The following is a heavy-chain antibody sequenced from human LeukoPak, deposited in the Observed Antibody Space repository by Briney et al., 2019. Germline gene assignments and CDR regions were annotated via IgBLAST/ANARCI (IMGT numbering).Heavy chain of an antibody. Sequence: PSETLSLTCTVSGGSISSNTYYWGWIRQAPGKGLEWIGTIYYSDSTNYNPSLKSRVTISVDMSKNQLSLNLNSVTAADTAVYYCLRQTNRGAGNFDSWGQGTLVTVSS. D-gene: IGHD1-1*01. V-gene: IGHV4-39*01. J-gene: IGHJ4*02. CDR1: GGSISSNTYY. CDR2: IYYSDST. CDR3: LRQTNRGAGNFDS.